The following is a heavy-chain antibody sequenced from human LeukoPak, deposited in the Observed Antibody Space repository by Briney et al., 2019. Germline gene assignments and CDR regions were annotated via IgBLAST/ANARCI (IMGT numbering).Heavy chain of an antibody. CDR2: INPSGGSS. D-gene: IGHD3-22*01. CDR3: ARGKIIMIVDPRVYFDY. J-gene: IGHJ4*02. V-gene: IGHV1-46*01. Sequence: GASVTVSCKAFGYTFTSYYMHWVRQAPGQGLEWMGIINPSGGSSSYAQKFQGRVTMTRDPSTSTVYMELSSLRSEDTAVYYCARGKIIMIVDPRVYFDYWGQGTLVTVSS. CDR1: GYTFTSYY.